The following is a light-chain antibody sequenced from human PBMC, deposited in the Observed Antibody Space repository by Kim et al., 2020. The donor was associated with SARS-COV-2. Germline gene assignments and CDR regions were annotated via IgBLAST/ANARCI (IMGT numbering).Light chain of an antibody. CDR1: TAAVHSGYY. Sequence: QAVVTQESSLTVSPGGTVTLTCGSSTAAVHSGYYPNWFQQRPGQAPMALIYSTDNKYSWTPARFSGSLLGGKAALTLSGVQPEDEAEYYFLLYFGGILPLWVFGGGTKLTVL. J-gene: IGLJ3*02. CDR3: LLYFGGILPLWV. V-gene: IGLV7-43*01. CDR2: STD.